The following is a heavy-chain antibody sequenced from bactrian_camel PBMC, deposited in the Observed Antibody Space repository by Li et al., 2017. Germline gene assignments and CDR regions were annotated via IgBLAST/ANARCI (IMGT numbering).Heavy chain of an antibody. Sequence: HVQLVESGGGSVQVGGSLNLSCTASGYTSERYCMGWFRQPPGKKREGVAVIDSVGLAKYADSVKGRFTISQDNAKNTLYLQMSSLTPDDTAMYYCAAGTRIIVGDYCDGITDWGQGTQVTVS. CDR1: GYTSERYC. D-gene: IGHD3*01. J-gene: IGHJ4*01. V-gene: IGHV3S55*01. CDR3: AAGTRIIVGDYCDGITD. CDR2: IDSVGLA.